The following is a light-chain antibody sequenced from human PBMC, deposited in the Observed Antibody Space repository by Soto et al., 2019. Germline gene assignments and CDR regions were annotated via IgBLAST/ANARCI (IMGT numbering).Light chain of an antibody. CDR2: DVS. CDR1: QSITTW. J-gene: IGKJ3*01. CDR3: QQYNNYAFT. Sequence: DIQMTQSPSTVSAYVGDSVTITCRASQSITTWLAWYQQRPGKAPKLLIYDVSSLQSGVPSRFSGSGSGTEFTLTISSLQPDDFATYYCQQYNNYAFTFGPGTKVDIK. V-gene: IGKV1-5*01.